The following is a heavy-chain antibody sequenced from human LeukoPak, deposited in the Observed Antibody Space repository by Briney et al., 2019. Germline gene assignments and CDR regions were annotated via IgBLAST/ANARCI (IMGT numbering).Heavy chain of an antibody. CDR3: VKDSLVTHGIDY. Sequence: PGGSLRPSCSASGFSFISHAAHWVRQAPGKGLEYVSAISSNGGRTYYADSVKGRFTISRDNSKNTLYLQMSSLRPEDTAIYYCVKDSLVTHGIDYWGQGTLVTVSS. CDR2: ISSNGGRT. J-gene: IGHJ4*02. CDR1: GFSFISHA. V-gene: IGHV3-64D*06. D-gene: IGHD4-23*01.